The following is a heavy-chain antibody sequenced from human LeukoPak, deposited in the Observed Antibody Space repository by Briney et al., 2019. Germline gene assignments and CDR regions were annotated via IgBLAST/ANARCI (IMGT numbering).Heavy chain of an antibody. D-gene: IGHD5-18*01. CDR1: GFTFSTYA. V-gene: IGHV3-30*04. J-gene: IGHJ4*02. CDR3: ARDETKRGYSYGTSPFDY. CDR2: ISYDGSNK. Sequence: PGGSLRLSCAASGFTFSTYAMRWVRQAPGKGLEWVALISYDGSNKYYADSVKGRFTISRDNSKNTLYLQMNSLTAEDTAVYFCARDETKRGYSYGTSPFDYWGQGNLVTVSS.